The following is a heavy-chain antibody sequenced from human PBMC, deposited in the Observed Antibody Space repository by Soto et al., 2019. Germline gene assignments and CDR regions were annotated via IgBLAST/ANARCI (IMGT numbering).Heavy chain of an antibody. CDR1: GGSISSSNW. D-gene: IGHD5-12*01. Sequence: QVQLQESGPGLVKPSGTLSLTCAVSGGSISSSNWWSWVRQPPGKGLEWIGEIYHSGSTNYNPSLKSRVTISVDKSKNQFSLKLSSVTAADTAVYYCASTAPGWLQHSFQGGAFDIWGQGTMVTVSS. CDR3: ASTAPGWLQHSFQGGAFDI. V-gene: IGHV4-4*02. J-gene: IGHJ3*02. CDR2: IYHSGST.